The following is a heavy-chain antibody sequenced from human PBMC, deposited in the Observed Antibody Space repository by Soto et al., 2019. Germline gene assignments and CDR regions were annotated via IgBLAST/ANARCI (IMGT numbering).Heavy chain of an antibody. D-gene: IGHD3-22*01. Sequence: QVQLVQSGAEVKKPGSSVKVSCKASGGTFSSYAISWVRQAPVQGLEWMGGIIPIFGTANYAQKFQGRVTITADESTSTAYMELSSLRSEDTAVYYCASYGYDSSGYYRGKYYYYYGMDVWGQGTTVTVSS. CDR3: ASYGYDSSGYYRGKYYYYYGMDV. V-gene: IGHV1-69*01. CDR1: GGTFSSYA. J-gene: IGHJ6*02. CDR2: IIPIFGTA.